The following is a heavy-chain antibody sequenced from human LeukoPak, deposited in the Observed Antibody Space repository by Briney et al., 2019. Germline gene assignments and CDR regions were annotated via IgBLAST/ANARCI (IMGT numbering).Heavy chain of an antibody. V-gene: IGHV4-34*01. CDR1: GGSFSGYY. CDR2: INHSGRT. Sequence: SETLSLTCAVYGGSFSGYYWSWIRQPPGKGLDSIGEINHSGRTNYNPSLKSRVTISVDTSKNQFSLKLSSVTAADTAVYYCARLGVEMATTLDYWGQGTLVTVSS. CDR3: ARLGVEMATTLDY. D-gene: IGHD5-24*01. J-gene: IGHJ4*02.